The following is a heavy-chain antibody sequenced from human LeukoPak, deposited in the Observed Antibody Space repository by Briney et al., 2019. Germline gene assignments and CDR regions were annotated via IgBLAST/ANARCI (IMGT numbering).Heavy chain of an antibody. V-gene: IGHV5-51*01. Sequence: GESLKFSCKGSGYSFTSYWIGWVRQMPGKGLECMGIIYPGDSDTRYSPSFQGQVTISADKSISTAYLQWSSLKAADTAMYYCTRHEMGPFFDYWGQGTLVTVSS. CDR2: IYPGDSDT. J-gene: IGHJ4*02. D-gene: IGHD2-8*01. CDR1: GYSFTSYW. CDR3: TRHEMGPFFDY.